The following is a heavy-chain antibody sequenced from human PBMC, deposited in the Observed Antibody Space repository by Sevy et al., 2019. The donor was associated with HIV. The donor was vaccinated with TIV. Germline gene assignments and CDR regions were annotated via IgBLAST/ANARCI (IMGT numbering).Heavy chain of an antibody. J-gene: IGHJ5*02. CDR3: ARAGAYCSSTSCYIPGYNWFDP. CDR2: INPNSGGT. CDR1: GYTFTGYY. V-gene: IGHV1-2*06. D-gene: IGHD2-2*02. Sequence: ASVKVSCKASGYTFTGYYMHWVRQAPGQGLEWMGRINPNSGGTNYAQKFQGRVTMTRDTSISTAYMELSRLRSDDKAVYYCARAGAYCSSTSCYIPGYNWFDPWGQGTLVTVSS.